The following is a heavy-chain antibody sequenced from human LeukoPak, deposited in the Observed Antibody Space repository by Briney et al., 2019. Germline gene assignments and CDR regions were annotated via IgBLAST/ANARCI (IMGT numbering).Heavy chain of an antibody. CDR3: ARDVYCGGDCSYFDS. D-gene: IGHD2-21*02. V-gene: IGHV4-59*01. J-gene: IGHJ4*02. CDR2: IYSSGST. CDR1: GGSLSSYY. Sequence: SETLSLSCTVTGGSLSSYYWSWTRQPPGKGLEWIGYIYSSGSTNYNPSRKSRVTLSLDTSRNQFSLKLTSLTAADSAVYYCARDVYCGGDCSYFDSWGQGARYTVSS.